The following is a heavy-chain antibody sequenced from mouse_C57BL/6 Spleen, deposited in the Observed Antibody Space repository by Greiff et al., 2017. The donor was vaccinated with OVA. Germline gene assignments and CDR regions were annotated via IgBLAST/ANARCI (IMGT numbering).Heavy chain of an antibody. J-gene: IGHJ4*01. D-gene: IGHD2-2*01. CDR2: IYPGSGST. CDR1: GYTFTSYW. CDR3: ARGGLRQAMDY. Sequence: QVQLQQPGAELVKPGASVKMSCKASGYTFTSYWITWVKQRPGQGLEWIGDIYPGSGSTNYNEKFKSKATLTVDTSSSTAYMQLRSLTSEDSAVYYCARGGLRQAMDYWGQGTSVTVSS. V-gene: IGHV1-55*01.